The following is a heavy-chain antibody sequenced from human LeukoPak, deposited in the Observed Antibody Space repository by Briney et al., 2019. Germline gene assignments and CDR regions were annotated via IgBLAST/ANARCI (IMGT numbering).Heavy chain of an antibody. CDR3: ARALGYSFDY. CDR1: GGSISSYY. V-gene: IGHV4-59*01. D-gene: IGHD2-15*01. J-gene: IGHJ4*02. Sequence: SETLSLTCTVSGGSISSYYWSWIRQPPGKGLEWIGYIYYSGSTNYNPSLKSRVSISVDTSKNQFSLKLSSVTAADTAVYYCARALGYSFDYWGQGTLVTVSS. CDR2: IYYSGST.